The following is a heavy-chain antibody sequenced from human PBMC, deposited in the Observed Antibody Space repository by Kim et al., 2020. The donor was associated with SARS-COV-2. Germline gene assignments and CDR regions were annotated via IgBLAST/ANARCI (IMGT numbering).Heavy chain of an antibody. CDR2: IYHSGST. Sequence: SETLSLTCAVSGGSISSSNWWSWVRQPPGKGLEWIGEIYHSGSTNYNPSLKSRVTISVDKSKNQFSLKLSSVTAADTAVYYCARGVYGSGSILDYWGQGTLVTVSS. CDR1: GGSISSSNW. D-gene: IGHD3-10*01. J-gene: IGHJ4*02. CDR3: ARGVYGSGSILDY. V-gene: IGHV4-4*02.